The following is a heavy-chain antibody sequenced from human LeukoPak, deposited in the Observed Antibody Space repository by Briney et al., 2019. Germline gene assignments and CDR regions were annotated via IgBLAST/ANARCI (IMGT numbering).Heavy chain of an antibody. CDR1: GGSIGSYY. CDR2: IHYSGST. D-gene: IGHD3-10*01. V-gene: IGHV4-59*08. Sequence: SETLSLTCTVSGGSIGSYYWSWVRQPPGKGLEWIGYIHYSGSTTYNPSLKSRVTMSIDTSKDQFSLNLSSVTAADTAVYYCATLVRGSPYGGDVWGQGTTVTVSS. J-gene: IGHJ6*02. CDR3: ATLVRGSPYGGDV.